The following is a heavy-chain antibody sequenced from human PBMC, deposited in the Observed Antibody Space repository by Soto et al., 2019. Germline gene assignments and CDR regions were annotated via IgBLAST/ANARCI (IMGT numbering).Heavy chain of an antibody. V-gene: IGHV3-64*01. Sequence: EVQLVESGGGLVQPGGSLRLSCAASGFTFSSYAMHWVRQAPGKGLEYVSAISSNGGSTYYANSVKGRFTISRDNSKNTLYLQMGSLRADDMAVYYCARGIGDTAKARDAFDIWGQGTMVTVSS. J-gene: IGHJ3*02. CDR1: GFTFSSYA. CDR3: ARGIGDTAKARDAFDI. CDR2: ISSNGGST. D-gene: IGHD5-18*01.